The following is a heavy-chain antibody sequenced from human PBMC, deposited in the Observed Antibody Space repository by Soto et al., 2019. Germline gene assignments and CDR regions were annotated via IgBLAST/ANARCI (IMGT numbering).Heavy chain of an antibody. V-gene: IGHV4-30-4*01. CDR3: VREERIAAPQLDY. Sequence: PSVTRSCTCTLAAGSLKSSDYHWSWTRQSPSKGLEWIGYIHNSGTSFYNPSLRGRVTVTLDTSRSQFSLPLASVTAADTAVYYCVREERIAAPQLDYWGQGIPVTVSS. CDR2: IHNSGTS. CDR1: AGSLKSSDYH. D-gene: IGHD6-6*01. J-gene: IGHJ4*02.